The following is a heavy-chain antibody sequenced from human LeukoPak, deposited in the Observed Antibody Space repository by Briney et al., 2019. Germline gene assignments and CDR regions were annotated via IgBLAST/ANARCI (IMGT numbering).Heavy chain of an antibody. CDR2: ISAYNGNT. J-gene: IGHJ4*02. Sequence: GASVKVSCTASGYTFTSYGISWVRQAPGQGLEWMGCISAYNGNTNYAQKLQGRVTMTTDTSTSTAYMELRSLRSDDTAVYYCARGDSFGAAAGDPDFDYWGQGTLVTVSS. CDR3: ARGDSFGAAAGDPDFDY. D-gene: IGHD6-13*01. V-gene: IGHV1-18*01. CDR1: GYTFTSYG.